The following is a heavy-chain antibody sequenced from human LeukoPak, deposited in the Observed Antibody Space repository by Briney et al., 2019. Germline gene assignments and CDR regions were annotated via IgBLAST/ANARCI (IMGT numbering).Heavy chain of an antibody. Sequence: PGGSLRLSCAASGSTFSSYSMNWVRQAPGKGLEWVSYIGSDSGTIYYADSVKGRFTVSRDNAKNSLYLQMNSLRAEDTAVYYCARPSTYNYFDYWGQGTLVTVSS. CDR3: ARPSTYNYFDY. D-gene: IGHD4-11*01. J-gene: IGHJ4*02. CDR2: IGSDSGTI. CDR1: GSTFSSYS. V-gene: IGHV3-48*01.